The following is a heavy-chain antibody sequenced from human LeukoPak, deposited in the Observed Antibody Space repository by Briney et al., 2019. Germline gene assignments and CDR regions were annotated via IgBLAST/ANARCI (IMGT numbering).Heavy chain of an antibody. J-gene: IGHJ4*02. D-gene: IGHD3-22*01. CDR2: FDPEDGET. V-gene: IGHV1-24*01. CDR1: GYTLTELS. Sequence: ASVKVSCKVSGYTLTELSMHWVRQAPGKGLEWMGGFDPEDGETIYAQKFQGRVTMTEDTSTDTAYMELSSLRSEDTAVYYCATKSITMIVVVSAYFDYWGQGTLVTVSS. CDR3: ATKSITMIVVVSAYFDY.